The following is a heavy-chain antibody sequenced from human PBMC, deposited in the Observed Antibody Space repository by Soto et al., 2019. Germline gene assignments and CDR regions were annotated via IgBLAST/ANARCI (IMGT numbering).Heavy chain of an antibody. CDR1: GGSISSSSYY. V-gene: IGHV4-39*01. CDR3: ATQTVDTAMVDYYYGMDV. CDR2: IYYSGST. J-gene: IGHJ6*02. D-gene: IGHD5-18*01. Sequence: SETLSLTCTVSGGSISSSSYYWVWIRHPPGKGLEWIGSIYYSGSTYYNPSLKSRVTISVDTSKNQFSLKLSSVTAADTAVYYCATQTVDTAMVDYYYGMDVWGQGTTVTVSS.